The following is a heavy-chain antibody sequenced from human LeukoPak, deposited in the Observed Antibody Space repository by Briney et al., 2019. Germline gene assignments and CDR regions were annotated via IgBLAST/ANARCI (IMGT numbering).Heavy chain of an antibody. CDR1: GFIFSNYD. J-gene: IGHJ4*02. D-gene: IGHD3-10*01. CDR3: AKDSAL. Sequence: GGSLRLSCAASGFIFSNYDMRWVRQAPGKGLEWVSSISGSGRSTNYAESVKGRFTISRDNSKNTLDLHMYSLRAEDTAVYYCAKDSALWGQGILVTVSS. CDR2: ISGSGRST. V-gene: IGHV3-23*01.